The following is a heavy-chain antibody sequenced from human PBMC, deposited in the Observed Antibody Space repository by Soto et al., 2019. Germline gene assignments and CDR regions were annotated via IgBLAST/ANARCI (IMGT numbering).Heavy chain of an antibody. J-gene: IGHJ4*02. CDR2: ISYSGKT. CDR3: ARALGGSALSFFYFDN. D-gene: IGHD2-15*01. Sequence: QVQLQESGPGLMKPSETLSLSCSVSGGSVNSGSHYWTWIRQPPGKTLEWIGHISYSGKTDWNPSPRSRVTLARDTSKNQFSLRLTSVTAADTAVYYCARALGGSALSFFYFDNWGQGTLVTVSS. CDR1: GGSVNSGSHY. V-gene: IGHV4-61*01.